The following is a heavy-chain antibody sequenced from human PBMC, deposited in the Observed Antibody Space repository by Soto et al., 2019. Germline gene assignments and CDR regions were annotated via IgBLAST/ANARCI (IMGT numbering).Heavy chain of an antibody. V-gene: IGHV1-46*01. Sequence: QVQLVQSGAEVKKPGASVKVSCTASGYTFTNHYLHWVRQAPGQGLEWMGVINPNDGSTSYTQKFQGRVTMTRDTSTSTVYMELTSLRSEDTAVYYCARAPWDRVRGFKEFEYWGQGTLVTLSS. J-gene: IGHJ4*02. CDR1: GYTFTNHY. CDR3: ARAPWDRVRGFKEFEY. CDR2: INPNDGST. D-gene: IGHD3-10*01.